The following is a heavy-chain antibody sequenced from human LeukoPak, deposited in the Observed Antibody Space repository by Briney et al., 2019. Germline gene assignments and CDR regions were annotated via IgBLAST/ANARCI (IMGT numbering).Heavy chain of an antibody. CDR2: IYTSGST. Sequence: SETLSLTCTVSGGSISSGSYYWSWIWQPAGKGLEWIGRIYTSGSTNYNPSLKSRVTISVDTSKNQFSLKLSSVTAADTAVYYCARGSPLYFDYWGQGTLVTVSS. J-gene: IGHJ4*02. CDR1: GGSISSGSYY. D-gene: IGHD6-19*01. CDR3: ARGSPLYFDY. V-gene: IGHV4-61*02.